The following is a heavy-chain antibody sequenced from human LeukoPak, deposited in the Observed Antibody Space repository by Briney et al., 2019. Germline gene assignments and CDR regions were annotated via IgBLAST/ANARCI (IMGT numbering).Heavy chain of an antibody. Sequence: GESLNISRKASGYSFINHWIGWVRQKPGKGLEWVGIMYPDDSDTRYSPSFQGQVSISADKSLSTAYLQWSSLKASDTAMYYCARLIYDSSGYFDYWGQGTLVTVSS. CDR2: MYPDDSDT. CDR3: ARLIYDSSGYFDY. V-gene: IGHV5-51*01. J-gene: IGHJ4*02. D-gene: IGHD3-22*01. CDR1: GYSFINHW.